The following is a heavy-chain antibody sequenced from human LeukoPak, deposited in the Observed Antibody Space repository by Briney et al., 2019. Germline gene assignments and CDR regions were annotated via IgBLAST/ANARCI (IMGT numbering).Heavy chain of an antibody. Sequence: SETLSLTCAVYGGSFSGYYWSWIRQPPGKGLEWIGEINHSGSTNYNPSLKSRVTISVDTSKNQFSLKLSSVTAADTAVYYCVRVRGYGKNWFDPWGQGTLVTVSS. CDR3: VRVRGYGKNWFDP. D-gene: IGHD5-18*01. CDR2: INHSGST. J-gene: IGHJ5*02. CDR1: GGSFSGYY. V-gene: IGHV4-34*01.